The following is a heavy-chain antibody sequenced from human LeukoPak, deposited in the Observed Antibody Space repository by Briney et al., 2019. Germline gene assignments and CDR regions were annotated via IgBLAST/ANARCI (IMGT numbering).Heavy chain of an antibody. Sequence: PGGSLRLSCAASGFTFSSYSMNWVRQTPGKGLEWVSSISSSSSYIFYADSVKGRFTMSRDNAKKSLSLQMNSLRAEDTAVYYCARDYGDYEPGRHHYYYYYMDVWGKGTTVTVSS. D-gene: IGHD4-17*01. CDR3: ARDYGDYEPGRHHYYYYYMDV. J-gene: IGHJ6*03. CDR1: GFTFSSYS. CDR2: ISSSSSYI. V-gene: IGHV3-21*01.